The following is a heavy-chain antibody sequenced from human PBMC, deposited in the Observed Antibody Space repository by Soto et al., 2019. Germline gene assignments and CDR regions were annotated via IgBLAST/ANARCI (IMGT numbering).Heavy chain of an antibody. D-gene: IGHD5-12*01. CDR2: INHSGST. CDR1: GGSFSGYY. J-gene: IGHJ4*02. CDR3: ARGRWLRSSFDY. V-gene: IGHV4-34*01. Sequence: QVQLQQWGAGLLKPSETLSLTCAVYGGSFSGYYWSWIRQAPGKGLEWIGEINHSGSTNYNPSLKSRVTISLDTSKNQFSLKLSSVTAADTAVYYCARGRWLRSSFDYWGQGTLVTVSS.